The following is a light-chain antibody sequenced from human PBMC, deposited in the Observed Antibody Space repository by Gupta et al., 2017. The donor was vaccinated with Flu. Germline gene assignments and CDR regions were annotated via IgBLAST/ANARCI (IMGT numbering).Light chain of an antibody. CDR2: GAS. Sequence: GTLSLFPGERATLSCRASQSVSSSYLAWYQQKPGQAPRLLIYGASSRATGIPDRFSGSGSGTDFTLTISRLEPEDFAMYYCQHYGSSPYTFGQGTKLEIK. J-gene: IGKJ2*01. CDR3: QHYGSSPYT. V-gene: IGKV3-20*01. CDR1: QSVSSSY.